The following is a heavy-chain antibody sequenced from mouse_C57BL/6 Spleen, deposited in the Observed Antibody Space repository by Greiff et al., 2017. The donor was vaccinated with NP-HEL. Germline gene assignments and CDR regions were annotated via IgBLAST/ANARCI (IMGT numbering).Heavy chain of an antibody. CDR1: GYTFKSYW. CDR3: AKTAQALDY. J-gene: IGHJ2*01. V-gene: IGHV1-50*01. Sequence: VQLQQPGAELVKPGASVKLSCTASGYTFKSYWMQWVKQRPGQGLEWIGEIDTSDSYTNYNQKFKGKATLTVDTSSSTAYLQLSSLTSEDSAVYYCAKTAQALDYWGQGTTLTVSS. D-gene: IGHD3-2*02. CDR2: IDTSDSYT.